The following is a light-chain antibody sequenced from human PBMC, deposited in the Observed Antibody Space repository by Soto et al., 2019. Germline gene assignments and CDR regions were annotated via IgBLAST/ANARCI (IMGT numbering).Light chain of an antibody. CDR3: GTWDSSLSAGV. V-gene: IGLV1-51*02. Sequence: QSVLTQPPSVSAAPGQKVTVSCSGSSSNIGNNFVSWYQQLPGTAPKLLIYENSERPSGIPDRFSGSKSGTSATLGITGLQTGDEADYYCGTWDSSLSAGVFGGGTQLTVL. J-gene: IGLJ2*01. CDR1: SSNIGNNF. CDR2: ENS.